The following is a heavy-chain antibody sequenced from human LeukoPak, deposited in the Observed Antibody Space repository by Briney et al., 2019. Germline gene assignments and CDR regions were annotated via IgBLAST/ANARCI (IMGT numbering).Heavy chain of an antibody. V-gene: IGHV3-66*01. CDR1: GFTVSSNY. Sequence: GGSLRLSCAASGFTVSSNYMSWVRQAPGKGLEWVSVIYSGGSTYYADSVKGRFTISRDNSKNTLYLQMNSLRAEDTAVYYCARDLASYGMDVWGQGTTVTVSS. D-gene: IGHD3-16*01. CDR2: IYSGGST. CDR3: ARDLASYGMDV. J-gene: IGHJ6*02.